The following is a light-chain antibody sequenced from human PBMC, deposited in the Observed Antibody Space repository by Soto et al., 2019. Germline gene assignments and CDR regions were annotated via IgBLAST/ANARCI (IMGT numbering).Light chain of an antibody. CDR3: HEYNTWPWT. Sequence: ETVLTQSPATLSVSPGETATLSCTTSQGLNGNLAWYQQKLGQAPRVLIYGASTRAAGIPARFSGSGSGTEFILTISSLQSEDFAVYYCHEYNTWPWTFGQGTKVEIK. V-gene: IGKV3-15*01. CDR1: QGLNGN. CDR2: GAS. J-gene: IGKJ1*01.